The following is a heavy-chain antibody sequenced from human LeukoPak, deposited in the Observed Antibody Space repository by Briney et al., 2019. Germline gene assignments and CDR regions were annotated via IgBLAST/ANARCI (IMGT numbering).Heavy chain of an antibody. CDR3: APGMYYYDSSGYE. Sequence: GGSLRLSCAASGFTFSSYGMHWVRQAPGKGLEWVAVISYDGSNKYYADFVKGRFTISRDNSKNTLYLQMNSLRAEDTAVYYCAPGMYYYDSSGYEWGQGTLVTVSS. V-gene: IGHV3-30*03. CDR2: ISYDGSNK. CDR1: GFTFSSYG. D-gene: IGHD3-22*01. J-gene: IGHJ4*02.